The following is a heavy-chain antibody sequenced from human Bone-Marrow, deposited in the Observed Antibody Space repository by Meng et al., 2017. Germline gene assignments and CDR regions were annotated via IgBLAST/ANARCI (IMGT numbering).Heavy chain of an antibody. D-gene: IGHD3-10*01. Sequence: GESLKISCAASGFTFSSYSMNWVRQAPGKGLEWVSSISSSSSYIYYADSVKGRFTISRDNAKNSLYLQMNSLRAEDTAVYYCARRVGVRRNLVGMDVWGQGTTVTRLL. CDR3: ARRVGVRRNLVGMDV. J-gene: IGHJ6*02. V-gene: IGHV3-21*01. CDR2: ISSSSSYI. CDR1: GFTFSSYS.